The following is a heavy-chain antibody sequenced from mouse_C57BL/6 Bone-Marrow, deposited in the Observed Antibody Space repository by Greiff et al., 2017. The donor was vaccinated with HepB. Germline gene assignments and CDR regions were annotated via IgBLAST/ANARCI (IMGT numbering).Heavy chain of an antibody. CDR3: AINWGGDYDAMDY. V-gene: IGHV5-17*01. D-gene: IGHD4-1*01. CDR2: ISSGSSTI. J-gene: IGHJ4*01. CDR1: GFTFSDYG. Sequence: EVHLVESGGGLVKPGGSLKLSCAASGFTFSDYGMHWVRQAPEKGLEWVAYISSGSSTIYYADTVKGRFTISRDNAKNTLFLQMTSLRSEDTAMYYCAINWGGDYDAMDYWGQGTSVTVSS.